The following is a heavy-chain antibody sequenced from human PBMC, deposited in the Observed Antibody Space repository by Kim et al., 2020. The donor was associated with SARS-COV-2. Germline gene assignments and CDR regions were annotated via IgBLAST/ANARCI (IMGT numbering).Heavy chain of an antibody. V-gene: IGHV3-73*01. J-gene: IGHJ4*02. Sequence: VKGRFTISRDDSKNTAYLQMNSLKTEDTAVYYCTRQAAPNYYDSSGSFDYWGQGTLVTVSS. D-gene: IGHD3-22*01. CDR3: TRQAAPNYYDSSGSFDY.